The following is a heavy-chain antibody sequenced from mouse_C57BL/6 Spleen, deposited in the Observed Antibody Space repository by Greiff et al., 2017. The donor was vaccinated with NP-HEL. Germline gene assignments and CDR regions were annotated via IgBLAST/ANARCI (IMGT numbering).Heavy chain of an antibody. Sequence: VQLQQSGPELVKPGASVKISCKASGYSFTGYYMTWVKQSPEKSLEWIGEINPSTGGTTYNQKFKAKATLTVDKSSSTAYMQLKSLTSEDSAVDYCASREYDAGVAYWGQGTLVTVSA. CDR3: ASREYDAGVAY. V-gene: IGHV1-42*01. CDR1: GYSFTGYY. J-gene: IGHJ3*01. CDR2: INPSTGGT. D-gene: IGHD2-14*01.